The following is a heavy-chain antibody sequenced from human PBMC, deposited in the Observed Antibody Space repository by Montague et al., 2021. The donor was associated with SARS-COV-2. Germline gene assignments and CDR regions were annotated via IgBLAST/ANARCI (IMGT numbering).Heavy chain of an antibody. J-gene: IGHJ6*02. D-gene: IGHD4/OR15-4a*01. CDR2: FNLTRGN. V-gene: IGHV4-59*05. CDR1: GGCNTGAYWN. CDR3: AWCSNDPPAV. Sequence: SETLSLTCSVLGGCNTGAYWNWTRLHSTHHRGSYGVVCFNLTRGNLYNPYLRSRVTITADTSKCHFSMHLSSATAADTAVYYCAWCSNDPPAVWGQGTTVTVSS.